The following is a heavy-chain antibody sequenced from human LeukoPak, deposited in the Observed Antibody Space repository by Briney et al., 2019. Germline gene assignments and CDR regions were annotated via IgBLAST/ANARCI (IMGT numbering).Heavy chain of an antibody. J-gene: IGHJ4*02. V-gene: IGHV3-23*01. CDR3: AKDHAYCDSSGYYQDFDY. CDR2: ISGSGGST. D-gene: IGHD3-22*01. CDR1: GFTFSSYA. Sequence: GGSLRLSCAASGFTFSSYAMSWVRQAPGKGLEWVSAISGSGGSTYYADSVKGRFTISRDNSKNTLYLQMNSLRAEDTAVYYCAKDHAYCDSSGYYQDFDYWGQGTLVTVSS.